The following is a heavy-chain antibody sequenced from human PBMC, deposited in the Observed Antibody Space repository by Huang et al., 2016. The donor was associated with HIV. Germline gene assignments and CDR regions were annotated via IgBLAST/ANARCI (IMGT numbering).Heavy chain of an antibody. D-gene: IGHD3-9*01. V-gene: IGHV7-4-1*02. CDR3: ARYRLTGTFLDS. Sequence: QVQLVQSGSELRKPGASVKVSCKASGYTFTTYSLIWVRQAPGQGLEGMGWINTKTGKPTYAQGFTGRCVFSLDTTVNTAYLQISSLKTDDTAKYFCARYRLTGTFLDSWGQGPRSPSPQ. CDR2: INTKTGKP. CDR1: GYTFTTYS. J-gene: IGHJ4*02.